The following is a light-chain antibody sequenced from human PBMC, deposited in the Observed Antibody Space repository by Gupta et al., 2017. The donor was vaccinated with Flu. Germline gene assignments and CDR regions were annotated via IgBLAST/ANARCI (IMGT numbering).Light chain of an antibody. CDR1: QIISTY. Sequence: VGDRVTITCRASQIISTYLNWYQQKPGKAPKLLIYAASSLHSGVPSRFSGSGSATDFTLTISSLQPEDFATYYCQQTDSIPHTFGQGTKVEIK. CDR3: QQTDSIPHT. CDR2: AAS. J-gene: IGKJ2*01. V-gene: IGKV1-39*01.